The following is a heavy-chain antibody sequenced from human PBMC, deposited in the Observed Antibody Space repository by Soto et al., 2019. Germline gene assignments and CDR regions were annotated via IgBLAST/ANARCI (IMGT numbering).Heavy chain of an antibody. CDR3: ARLYSSSWYDY. J-gene: IGHJ4*02. CDR2: IYYSGST. D-gene: IGHD6-13*01. CDR1: GGSISSSSYY. V-gene: IGHV4-39*01. Sequence: SETLSLTCTVSGGSISSSSYYWGWIRQPPGKGLEWIGSIYYSGSTYYNPSLKSRVTISVDTSKNQFSLKLSSVTAADTAVYYCARLYSSSWYDYWGQGTLVTVSS.